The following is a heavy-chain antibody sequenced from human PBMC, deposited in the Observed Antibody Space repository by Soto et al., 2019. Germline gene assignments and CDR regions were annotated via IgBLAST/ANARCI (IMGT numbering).Heavy chain of an antibody. CDR2: IFPGDSDT. J-gene: IGHJ6*02. D-gene: IGHD3-10*01. V-gene: IGHV5-51*04. Sequence: GESLKISCKGSGYSFTNYWIAWVRQMPGEGLEWMGMIFPGDSDTRYSPPLQGQVTFSVDKPISTAYMQWSSLRASDTAIYYCARGVIRGLIYYGMDVWGQGTTVTVSS. CDR1: GYSFTNYW. CDR3: ARGVIRGLIYYGMDV.